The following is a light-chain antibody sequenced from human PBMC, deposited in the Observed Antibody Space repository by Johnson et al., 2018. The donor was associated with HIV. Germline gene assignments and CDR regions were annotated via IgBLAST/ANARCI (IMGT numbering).Light chain of an antibody. V-gene: IGLV1-51*02. CDR2: EDY. Sequence: QAVLTQPPSVSAAPGQRVNISCSGHSSNIENYFVSWYQQLPGAAPRLLIYEDYKRPSGIPDRFSGSKSGTSATMGITGLPTGGEADYNCGTWGGVFGTGTKVTVL. CDR3: GTWGGV. CDR1: SSNIENYF. J-gene: IGLJ1*01.